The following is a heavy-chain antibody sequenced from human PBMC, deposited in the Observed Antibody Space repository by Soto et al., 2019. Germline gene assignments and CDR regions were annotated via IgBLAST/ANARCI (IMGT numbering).Heavy chain of an antibody. Sequence: AGGSLRLSCAASGFTFSSYSMNWVRQAPGKGLEWVSSISSSSSYIYYADSVKGRFTISRDNAKNSLYLQMNSLRAEDTAVYYCARDESGLRFLGPYYYYMDVWGKGTTVTVSS. CDR2: ISSSSSYI. CDR1: GFTFSSYS. D-gene: IGHD3-3*01. V-gene: IGHV3-21*01. J-gene: IGHJ6*03. CDR3: ARDESGLRFLGPYYYYMDV.